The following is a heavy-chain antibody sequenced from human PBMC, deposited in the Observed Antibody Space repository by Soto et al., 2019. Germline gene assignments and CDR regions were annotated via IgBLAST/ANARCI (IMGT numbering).Heavy chain of an antibody. Sequence: QVQLVESGGGVVQPGRSLRLSCAASGFTFSSYAMHWVRQAPGKGLEWVAVISYDGSNKYYADSVKGRFTISRDNSKNTLYLQMNSLRAEDTAVYYCARDESGYSSGCVDYWGQGTLVTVSS. CDR2: ISYDGSNK. D-gene: IGHD6-19*01. CDR1: GFTFSSYA. CDR3: ARDESGYSSGCVDY. V-gene: IGHV3-30-3*01. J-gene: IGHJ4*02.